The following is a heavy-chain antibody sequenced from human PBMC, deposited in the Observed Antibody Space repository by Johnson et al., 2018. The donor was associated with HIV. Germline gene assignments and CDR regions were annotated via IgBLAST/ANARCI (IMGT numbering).Heavy chain of an antibody. D-gene: IGHD3-22*01. Sequence: VQLVESGGGVVQPGRSLRLSCAASGFIFSDYAMHWVRLAPGKGLEWVAVTSYDEIKKNYADSVKGRFTISRDNSKNTLYLQMNSLRIEDTAVYYCAKDNYYDSSGSGAGGPYDAFDIWGQGTMVTVSS. V-gene: IGHV3-30*04. CDR3: AKDNYYDSSGSGAGGPYDAFDI. J-gene: IGHJ3*02. CDR2: TSYDEIKK. CDR1: GFIFSDYA.